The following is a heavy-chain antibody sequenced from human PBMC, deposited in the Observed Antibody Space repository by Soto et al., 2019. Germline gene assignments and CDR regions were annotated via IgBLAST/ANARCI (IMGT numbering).Heavy chain of an antibody. V-gene: IGHV3-23*01. CDR1: GFTFSKYA. D-gene: IGHD3-22*01. J-gene: IGHJ4*02. CDR3: SKYYYDRSGSPLGFDY. Sequence: EVQLLESGGGLVQPGGSLRLSCAASGFTFSKYALSWVRQAPGKGLEWVSAISDSGGTTHYADSVKGRVTISRDNSTDTVFLQMNSMRAEDTAVYSCSKYYYDRSGSPLGFDYWGQGTLVTVSS. CDR2: ISDSGGTT.